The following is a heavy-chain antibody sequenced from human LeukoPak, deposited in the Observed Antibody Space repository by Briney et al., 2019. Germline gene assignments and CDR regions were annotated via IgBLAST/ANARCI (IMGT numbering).Heavy chain of an antibody. Sequence: GGSLRLSCAASGFTFSSYSMNWVRQAPGKGLEWVSYISSSSSTIYYADSVKGRFTISRDNAKNSLYLQMNSLRTEDTAVYYCARDAPAGALDYWGQGTPVTVSS. CDR2: ISSSSSTI. D-gene: IGHD1-26*01. CDR3: ARDAPAGALDY. J-gene: IGHJ4*02. V-gene: IGHV3-48*01. CDR1: GFTFSSYS.